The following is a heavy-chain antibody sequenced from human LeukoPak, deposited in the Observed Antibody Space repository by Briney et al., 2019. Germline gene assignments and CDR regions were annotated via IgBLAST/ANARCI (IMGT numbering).Heavy chain of an antibody. J-gene: IGHJ3*02. V-gene: IGHV3-11*06. CDR3: ARDRRSVYYDILTAKDAFDI. CDR2: ISSSSSYT. Sequence: PGGSLRLSCAASGFTFSDYYMSWVRQAPGKGLEWVSYISSSSSYTNYADSVKGRFTISRDNAKNSLYLQMTSLRAEDTAVYYCARDRRSVYYDILTAKDAFDIWGQGTMVTVSS. CDR1: GFTFSDYY. D-gene: IGHD3-9*01.